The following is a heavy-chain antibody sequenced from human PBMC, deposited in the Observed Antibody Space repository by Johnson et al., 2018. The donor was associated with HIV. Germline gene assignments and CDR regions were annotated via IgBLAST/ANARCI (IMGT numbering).Heavy chain of an antibody. Sequence: EVQRREGGGGGGKKGKARKVVCAASGFTFSGSALHWIRQASGRGLEWVGLIRSKGNSYATAYAASVKGRFTISRDDSHNTAYLQMNSLTTEDTATYYCTKFVGYCSGGGCNTPGDVWGQGTMVTVSS. J-gene: IGHJ3*01. CDR3: TKFVGYCSGGGCNTPGDV. V-gene: IGHV3-73*01. CDR1: GFTFSGSA. D-gene: IGHD2-15*01. CDR2: IRSKGNSYAT.